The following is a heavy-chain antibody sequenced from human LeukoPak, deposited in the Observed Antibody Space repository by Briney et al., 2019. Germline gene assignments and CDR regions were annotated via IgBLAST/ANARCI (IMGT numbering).Heavy chain of an antibody. D-gene: IGHD2-15*01. CDR2: ISGSGGST. CDR1: GFTFSSYG. Sequence: PGGSLRLSRAASGFTFSSYGMSWVRQAPGKGLEWVSAISGSGGSTYYADSVKGRFTISRDNAKNSLYLQMNSLRAEDTAVYYCARDQGEGWFYYYYYMDVWGKGTTVTISS. V-gene: IGHV3-23*01. CDR3: ARDQGEGWFYYYYYMDV. J-gene: IGHJ6*03.